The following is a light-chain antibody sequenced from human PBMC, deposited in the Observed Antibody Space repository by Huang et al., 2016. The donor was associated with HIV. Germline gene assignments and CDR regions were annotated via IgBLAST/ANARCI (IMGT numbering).Light chain of an antibody. Sequence: EIVMTQSPATLSVSPGERATLSCRASQSVGGNLAWYQQKPGQAPGLLIVGSSTRATDIPDRFSGSGSGTEFTLTISSLQSEDFAVYYCQQYKNWPPYTFGQGTNLEI. CDR2: GSS. CDR1: QSVGGN. CDR3: QQYKNWPPYT. J-gene: IGKJ2*01. V-gene: IGKV3-15*01.